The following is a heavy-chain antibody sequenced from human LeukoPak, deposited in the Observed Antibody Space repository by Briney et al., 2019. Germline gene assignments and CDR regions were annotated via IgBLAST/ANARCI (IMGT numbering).Heavy chain of an antibody. J-gene: IGHJ6*02. Sequence: ASVKVSCKASGYTFTSYDINWVRQATGQGLEWMGWMNPNSGNTGYAQKFQGRVTMTRNTSISTAYMELSSLRSEDTAVYYCARGRQQLVGVYYYYGMDVWGQGTTVTVSS. CDR1: GYTFTSYD. CDR3: ARGRQQLVGVYYYYGMDV. CDR2: MNPNSGNT. V-gene: IGHV1-8*01. D-gene: IGHD6-13*01.